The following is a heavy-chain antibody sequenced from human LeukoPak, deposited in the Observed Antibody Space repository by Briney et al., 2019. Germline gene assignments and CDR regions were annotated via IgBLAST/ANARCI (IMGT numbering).Heavy chain of an antibody. D-gene: IGHD6-19*01. J-gene: IGHJ3*02. CDR3: ARPVADTRYAFEI. CDR2: IDYSGNT. V-gene: IGHV4-59*01. CDR1: GASINNNF. Sequence: PSETLSLTCTVSGASINNNFWTWIRQPPGKGLEWIGYIDYSGNTNYNPSLKSRVTISVDTSKNQVSLNPSSVTAADAAVYYCARPVADTRYAFEIWGQGTMVTVSS.